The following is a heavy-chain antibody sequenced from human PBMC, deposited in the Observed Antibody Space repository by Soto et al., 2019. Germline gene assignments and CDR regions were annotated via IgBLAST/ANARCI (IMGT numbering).Heavy chain of an antibody. J-gene: IGHJ4*02. CDR1: GYTFTSYA. CDR3: ARTLYGDNVDY. D-gene: IGHD4-17*01. Sequence: ASVRVSCKASGYTFTSYAMHWVRQAPGQGLEWMGWMNANSGNTGYAQKFQGRVTMTRNTSISTAYMELSSLRSEDTAVYYCARTLYGDNVDYWGQGTLVTVSS. CDR2: MNANSGNT. V-gene: IGHV1-8*02.